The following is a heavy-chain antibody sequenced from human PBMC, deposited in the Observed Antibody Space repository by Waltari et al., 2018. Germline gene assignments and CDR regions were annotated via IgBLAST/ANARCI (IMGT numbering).Heavy chain of an antibody. D-gene: IGHD1-1*01. CDR2: VDAEDGET. CDR3: ATRGTNWNRDAFDI. Sequence: QVQLVPSGAEVKKPGASVKVSCKVSGYTLTELSMHWVRQAPGKGLEWMGGVDAEDGETIYAQKFQGRVTMTEDTSTDTAYMELSRLRSEDTAVYYCATRGTNWNRDAFDIWGQGTMVTVSS. V-gene: IGHV1-24*01. J-gene: IGHJ3*02. CDR1: GYTLTELS.